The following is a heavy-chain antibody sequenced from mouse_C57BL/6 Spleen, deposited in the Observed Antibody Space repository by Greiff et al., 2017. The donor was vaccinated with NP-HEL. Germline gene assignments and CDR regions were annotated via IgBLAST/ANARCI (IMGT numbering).Heavy chain of an antibody. D-gene: IGHD2-13*01. J-gene: IGHJ2*01. CDR3: ARDGEGDY. CDR1: GYSITSGYY. V-gene: IGHV3-6*01. Sequence: EVQRVESGPGLVKPSQSLSLTCSVPGYSITSGYYWNWIRQFPGNKLEWMGYISYDGSNNYNPSLKNRISITRDTSKNQFFLKLNSVTTEDTATYYCARDGEGDYWGQGTTLTVSS. CDR2: ISYDGSN.